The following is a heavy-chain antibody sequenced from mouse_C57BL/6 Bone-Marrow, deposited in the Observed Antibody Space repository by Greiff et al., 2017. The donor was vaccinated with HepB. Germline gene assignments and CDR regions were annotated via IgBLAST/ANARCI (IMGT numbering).Heavy chain of an antibody. CDR3: AKGGGNYGSSPPVSY. D-gene: IGHD1-1*01. V-gene: IGHV1-55*01. CDR1: GYTFTSYW. J-gene: IGHJ3*01. CDR2: IYPGSGST. Sequence: QVQLQQPGAELVKPGASVKMSCKASGYTFTSYWITWVKQRPGQGLEWIGDIYPGSGSTNYNEKFKSKATLTVDTSSSTAYMQLSSLTSEDSAVYYCAKGGGNYGSSPPVSYWDQGTLVTVSA.